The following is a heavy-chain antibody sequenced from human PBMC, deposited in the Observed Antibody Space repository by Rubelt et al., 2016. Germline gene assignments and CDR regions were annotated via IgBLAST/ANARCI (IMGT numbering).Heavy chain of an antibody. CDR2: IYHGGST. Sequence: GLECIGEIYHGGSTNYNPSLKSRVTISVDTSKNQFSLKLSSVTAADTAVYYCTIVVRSRLGMSFDYWGQGTLVTVSS. CDR3: TIVVRSRLGMSFDY. D-gene: IGHD7-27*01. V-gene: IGHV4-4*02. J-gene: IGHJ4*02.